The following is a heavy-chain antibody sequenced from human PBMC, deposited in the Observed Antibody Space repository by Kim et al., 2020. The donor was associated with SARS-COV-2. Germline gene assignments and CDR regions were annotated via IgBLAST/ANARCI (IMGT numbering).Heavy chain of an antibody. CDR2: ISSSSSTI. CDR1: GFTFSSYS. CDR3: ARDSLLWFGVLLRNYYYYGMYV. D-gene: IGHD3-10*01. Sequence: GGSLRLSCAASGFTFSSYSMNWVRQAPGKGLEWVSSISSSSSTIYYADSVKGRFTISRDNAKNSLYLQMNSLRAEDTAVYYCARDSLLWFGVLLRNYYYYGMYVSGQGTTFSLSS. J-gene: IGHJ6*02. V-gene: IGHV3-48*04.